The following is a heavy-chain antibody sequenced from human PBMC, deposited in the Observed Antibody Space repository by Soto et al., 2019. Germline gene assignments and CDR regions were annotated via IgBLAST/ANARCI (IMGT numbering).Heavy chain of an antibody. CDR1: VGTFSSYA. V-gene: IGHV1-69*01. Sequence: QVQLVQSGAEVKKPGSSVKVSCKASVGTFSSYAISWVRQAPGQGLEWMGGIIPISGTANYAQKFQGRVTITADESTSTAYMELSSLRSEDTAVYYCARAGSGYDNWYYFDYWGQGTLVTVSS. D-gene: IGHD5-12*01. CDR2: IIPISGTA. CDR3: ARAGSGYDNWYYFDY. J-gene: IGHJ4*02.